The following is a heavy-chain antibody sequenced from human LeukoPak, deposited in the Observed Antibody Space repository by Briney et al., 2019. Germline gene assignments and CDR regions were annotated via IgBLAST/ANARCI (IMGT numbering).Heavy chain of an antibody. CDR1: GFPFSSYA. Sequence: PGGSLRLSCADPGFPFSSYAMSGVRQAPGKGLEWVSGLSASGGIADYADSVKGRCTISRDNSTSTLYLHMKSATAEGTAVYYCAKGGLPAANYYYYMDVWGKGATVTVSS. CDR3: AKGGLPAANYYYYMDV. V-gene: IGHV3-23*01. CDR2: LSASGGIA. J-gene: IGHJ6*03. D-gene: IGHD2-2*01.